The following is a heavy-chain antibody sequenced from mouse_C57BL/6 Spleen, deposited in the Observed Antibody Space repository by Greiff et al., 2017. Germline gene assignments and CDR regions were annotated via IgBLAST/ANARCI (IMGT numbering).Heavy chain of an antibody. V-gene: IGHV1-80*01. J-gene: IGHJ1*03. CDR3: ARDGSSWGYFDV. Sequence: QVQLQQSGAELVKPGASVKISCKASGYAFSSYWMNWVKQRPGKGLEWIGQMYPGDGDTNYNGKFKGKATLTADKSSRTAYMQLSSLTSEDSAVYFCARDGSSWGYFDVWCTGTTVPVPS. CDR2: MYPGDGDT. CDR1: GYAFSSYW. D-gene: IGHD1-1*01.